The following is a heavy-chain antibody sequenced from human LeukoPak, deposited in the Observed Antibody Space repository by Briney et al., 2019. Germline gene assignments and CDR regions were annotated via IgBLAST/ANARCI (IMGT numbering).Heavy chain of an antibody. CDR3: ARQTIYGDYSGGYRGGDNFDC. J-gene: IGHJ4*02. V-gene: IGHV5-51*01. CDR2: IYPGDSDT. D-gene: IGHD1-26*01. CDR1: GYSFTSYW. Sequence: GESLKISCKASGYSFTSYWIGWVRQMPGKGLEWVGVIYPGDSDTRYSPSFQGQVTISADKSISTAYLQWRSLEASDTAMYYCARQTIYGDYSGGYRGGDNFDCWGQGTLVTVSS.